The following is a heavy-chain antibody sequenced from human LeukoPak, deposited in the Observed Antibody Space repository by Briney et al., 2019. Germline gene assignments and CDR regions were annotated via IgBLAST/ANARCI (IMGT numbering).Heavy chain of an antibody. V-gene: IGHV1-2*02. D-gene: IGHD2-2*01. J-gene: IGHJ4*02. Sequence: AASVKVSCKASGYTFTSYGISWVRQAPGQGLEWMGWINPNSGGTNYAQKFQGRVTMTRDTSISTAYMELSRLRSDDTAVYYCARLEEYQLLAWDYWGQGTLVTVSS. CDR2: INPNSGGT. CDR3: ARLEEYQLLAWDY. CDR1: GYTFTSYG.